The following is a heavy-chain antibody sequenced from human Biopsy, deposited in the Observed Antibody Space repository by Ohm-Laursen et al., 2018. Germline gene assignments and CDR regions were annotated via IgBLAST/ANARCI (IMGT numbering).Heavy chain of an antibody. Sequence: VKVSCNVSGYTLSDYFMHWVRQAPGKGLEWMGLVDPENGKTEYVEKFQVRLTITTDTSTNTAYMELSSLRSEDTAVYFCVTVDFRTDYPDGFDIWGQGTMVVVSS. J-gene: IGHJ3*02. V-gene: IGHV1-69-2*01. CDR2: VDPENGKT. CDR1: GYTLSDYF. D-gene: IGHD3/OR15-3a*01. CDR3: VTVDFRTDYPDGFDI.